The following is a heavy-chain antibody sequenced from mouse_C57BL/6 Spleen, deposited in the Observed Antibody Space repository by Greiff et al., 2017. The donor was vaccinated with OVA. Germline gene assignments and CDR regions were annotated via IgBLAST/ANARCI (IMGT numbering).Heavy chain of an antibody. CDR1: GFSLTSYG. V-gene: IGHV2-5*01. J-gene: IGHJ4*01. CDR3: AKGHTVVDAMDY. CDR2: IWRGGST. D-gene: IGHD1-1*01. Sequence: QVQLKESGPGLVQPSQSLSITCTVSGFSLTSYGVHWVLQSPGKGLEWLGVIWRGGSTDYNAAFMSRLSITKDNSKSQVFFKMNSLQADDTAIYYGAKGHTVVDAMDYWGQGTSVTVSS.